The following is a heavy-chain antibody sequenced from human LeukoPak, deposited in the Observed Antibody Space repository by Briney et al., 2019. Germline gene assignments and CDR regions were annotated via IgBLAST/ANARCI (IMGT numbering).Heavy chain of an antibody. J-gene: IGHJ4*02. CDR2: TNPNSGDT. D-gene: IGHD3-10*01. CDR1: GYTFIGYY. Sequence: ASGKVSCKASGYTFIGYYMHWVRQAPGQGLEWMGWTNPNSGDTNYTQKFQGRVTMTRDTSISTAYMEVSRLRYDDTAVYYCATLGSGSSPFDYWGQGTLVTVSS. CDR3: ATLGSGSSPFDY. V-gene: IGHV1-2*02.